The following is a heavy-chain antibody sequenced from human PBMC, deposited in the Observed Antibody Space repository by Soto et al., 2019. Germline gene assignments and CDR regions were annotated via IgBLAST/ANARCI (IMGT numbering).Heavy chain of an antibody. Sequence: ASVKVSCKASAYSFTDYHIHWVRQAPGQWLEWLGRINPKSGGTSTAQKFQGWVTMTTDTSISTASMELTRLTSDDTAIYYCARGDSTDCSNGVCSFFYNHDMDVWG. J-gene: IGHJ6*02. CDR1: AYSFTDYH. D-gene: IGHD2-8*01. CDR2: INPKSGGT. CDR3: ARGDSTDCSNGVCSFFYNHDMDV. V-gene: IGHV1-2*04.